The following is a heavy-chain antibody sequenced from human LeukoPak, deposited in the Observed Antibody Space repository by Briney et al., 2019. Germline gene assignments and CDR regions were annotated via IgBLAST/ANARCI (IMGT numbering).Heavy chain of an antibody. CDR1: GFTFSSYW. V-gene: IGHV3-7*01. Sequence: GGSLRLSCAASGFTFSSYWMTWVRQAPGKGLEWVANIKQDGSEKYYVDSVKGRFTISRDNAKNSLYLQMNSLRAEDTAVYYCARMGRYGDYDYWGQGTLVTVSS. CDR2: IKQDGSEK. J-gene: IGHJ4*02. CDR3: ARMGRYGDYDY. D-gene: IGHD4-17*01.